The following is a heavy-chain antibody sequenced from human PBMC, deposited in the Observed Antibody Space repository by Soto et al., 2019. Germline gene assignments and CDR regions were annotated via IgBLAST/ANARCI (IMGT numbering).Heavy chain of an antibody. D-gene: IGHD6-13*01. V-gene: IGHV3-9*01. CDR3: AKGRIAAAGQVDY. J-gene: IGHJ4*02. CDR2: ISWNSGSI. CDR1: GFTFDDYA. Sequence: DVQLVESGGGLVQPGRSLRLSCAASGFTFDDYAMHWVRQAPGKGLEWVSGISWNSGSIGYADSVKGRFTISRHNAKNPLYLQMNSLRAEDTDVYYCAKGRIAAAGQVDYWGQGTLVTVSS.